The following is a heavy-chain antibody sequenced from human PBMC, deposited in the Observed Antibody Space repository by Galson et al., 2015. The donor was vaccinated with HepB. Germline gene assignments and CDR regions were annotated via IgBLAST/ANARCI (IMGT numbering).Heavy chain of an antibody. D-gene: IGHD3-16*01. V-gene: IGHV3-20*04. CDR2: INWNGGST. Sequence: SLRLSCAASGFTFDDYGMSWVRQAPGKGLEWVSGINWNGGSTGYADSVKGRFTISRDNAKNSLYLQLNSLRAEDTALYYCARFRGFMITFGGVMDYAFDIWGQGTMVTVSS. CDR1: GFTFDDYG. CDR3: ARFRGFMITFGGVMDYAFDI. J-gene: IGHJ3*02.